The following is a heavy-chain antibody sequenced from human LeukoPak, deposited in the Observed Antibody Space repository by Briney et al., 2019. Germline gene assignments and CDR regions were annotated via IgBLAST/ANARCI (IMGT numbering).Heavy chain of an antibody. CDR1: GGSITTSSYY. Sequence: PSEALSLTCTVSGGSITTSSYYWGWIRQPPGKGLEWIGIIYYSGSTYYNPSLKGRVTISVDTSKNQFSLKLSSVTAADTAVYYCARAFRARYFDLWGRGTLVTVS. J-gene: IGHJ2*01. CDR2: IYYSGST. V-gene: IGHV4-39*01. CDR3: ARAFRARYFDL. D-gene: IGHD2/OR15-2a*01.